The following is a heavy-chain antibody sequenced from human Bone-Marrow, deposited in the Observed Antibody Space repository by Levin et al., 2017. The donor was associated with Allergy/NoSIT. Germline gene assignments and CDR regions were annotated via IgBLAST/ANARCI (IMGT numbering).Heavy chain of an antibody. Sequence: ASVKVSCKASGYTFRNYPIVWVRQAPGQRLEWMAWINIDNGKTKYAQRIQDRVTLKSDTSADTVYMELSSLKSEDTAMYYCARDSLGRENYWYDPWGQGTLVIVSS. CDR1: GYTFRNYP. D-gene: IGHD3-10*01. CDR2: INIDNGKT. V-gene: IGHV1-3*04. J-gene: IGHJ5*02. CDR3: ARDSLGRENYWYDP.